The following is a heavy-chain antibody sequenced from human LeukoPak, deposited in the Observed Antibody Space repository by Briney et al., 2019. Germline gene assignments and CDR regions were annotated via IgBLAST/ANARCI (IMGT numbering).Heavy chain of an antibody. V-gene: IGHV3-74*01. CDR3: ARDPTGYSSSRYYYYYYGMDV. CDR2: INSDGSTT. Sequence: PGGSLRLSCAASGVTFSSYWMHWVRQAPGKGLVWVSRINSDGSTTSYADSVKGRFTISRDNAKNTLYLQMNSLRAEDTAVYYCARDPTGYSSSRYYYYYYGMDVWGQGTTVTVSS. CDR1: GVTFSSYW. D-gene: IGHD6-6*01. J-gene: IGHJ6*02.